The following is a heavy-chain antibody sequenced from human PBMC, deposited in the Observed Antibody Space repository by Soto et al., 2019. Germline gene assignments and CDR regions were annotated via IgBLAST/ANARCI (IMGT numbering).Heavy chain of an antibody. J-gene: IGHJ4*02. Sequence: SETLSLTCTVSGGSISSGLYYWSWIRQHPGKGLEWIGYIYYSGSTHYNPSLKSRVTISLDTSKSQFSLKLSSVTAADTAVYYCARVRGYDFWSGYYNGDYWGQGTLVTVSS. CDR2: IYYSGST. D-gene: IGHD3-3*01. CDR3: ARVRGYDFWSGYYNGDY. V-gene: IGHV4-31*03. CDR1: GGSISSGLYY.